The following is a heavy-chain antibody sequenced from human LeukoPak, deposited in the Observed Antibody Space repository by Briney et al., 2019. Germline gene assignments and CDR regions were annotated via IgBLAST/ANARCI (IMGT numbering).Heavy chain of an antibody. Sequence: GGSLRLSCAASGFTFSSYWMHWVRQAPGEGLVWVSRINSDGSSTSYADSVKGRFTISRDNAKNTLYLQMNSLRAEDTAVYYCASAVVYLFDYWGQGALVTVAS. D-gene: IGHD3-22*01. CDR1: GFTFSSYW. CDR3: ASAVVYLFDY. CDR2: INSDGSST. J-gene: IGHJ4*02. V-gene: IGHV3-74*01.